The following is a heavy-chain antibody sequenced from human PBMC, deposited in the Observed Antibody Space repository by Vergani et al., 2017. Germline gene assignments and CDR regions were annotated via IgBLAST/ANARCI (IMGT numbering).Heavy chain of an antibody. V-gene: IGHV3-NL1*01. Sequence: QVQLVESGGGVVQPGGSLRLSCAASGFTFSSYGMHWVRQAPGKGLEWVSAINRGSTTYYADSVKGRFTISRDNSKNTVFLQMNSLRAEDTAVYYCAKEWQLVYYMDVWGKGTTVTVSS. CDR2: INRGSTT. J-gene: IGHJ6*03. CDR1: GFTFSSYG. CDR3: AKEWQLVYYMDV. D-gene: IGHD6-6*01.